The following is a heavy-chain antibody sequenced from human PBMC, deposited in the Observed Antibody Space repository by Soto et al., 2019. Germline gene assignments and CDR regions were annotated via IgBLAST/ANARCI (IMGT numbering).Heavy chain of an antibody. Sequence: GASVKVSCKASGYTLTSYAMNWVRQAPGQGLEWMGWINTNTGNPTYAQGFTGRFVFSLDTSVSTAYLQICSLKAEDTAVYYCARAPVGGKVPAAIAAFDIWGQGTMVTVSS. D-gene: IGHD2-2*02. V-gene: IGHV7-4-1*01. CDR3: ARAPVGGKVPAAIAAFDI. CDR2: INTNTGNP. CDR1: GYTLTSYA. J-gene: IGHJ3*02.